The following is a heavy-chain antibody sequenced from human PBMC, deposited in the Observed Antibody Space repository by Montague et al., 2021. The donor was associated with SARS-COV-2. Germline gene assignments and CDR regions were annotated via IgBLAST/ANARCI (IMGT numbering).Heavy chain of an antibody. Sequence: SETLSLTCVVYGGSSSGYYWSWIRQPPGKGLEWIGEIKDNGFTSYNPSLKSRITISVDTSKNHFSLKLGSVIAADTAVYYCARGDIGAPGPPFDSWGQGTLVTVSS. V-gene: IGHV4-34*01. CDR1: GGSSSGYY. CDR3: ARGDIGAPGPPFDS. CDR2: IKDNGFT. D-gene: IGHD5-12*01. J-gene: IGHJ4*02.